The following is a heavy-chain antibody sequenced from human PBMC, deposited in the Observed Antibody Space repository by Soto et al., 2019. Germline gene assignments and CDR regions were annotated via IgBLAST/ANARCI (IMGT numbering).Heavy chain of an antibody. CDR3: ARDKRDLRFLEWSYYFDY. V-gene: IGHV3-74*01. Sequence: PGGSLRLSCAASGFTFSSYWMHWVRQAPGKGLVWVSRINSDGSSTSYADSVKGRFTISRDNAKNTLYLQMNSLRAEDTAVYYCARDKRDLRFLEWSYYFDYWGQGPLVTVSP. D-gene: IGHD3-3*01. CDR2: INSDGSST. CDR1: GFTFSSYW. J-gene: IGHJ4*02.